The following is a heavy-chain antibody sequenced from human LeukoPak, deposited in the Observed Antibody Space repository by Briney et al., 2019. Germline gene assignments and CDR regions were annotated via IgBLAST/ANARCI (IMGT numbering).Heavy chain of an antibody. CDR1: GYTFTSYA. D-gene: IGHD3-3*01. CDR3: ARDSVLRFLVY. V-gene: IGHV1-18*01. CDR2: ISAYNGNT. J-gene: IGHJ4*02. Sequence: GASAKVSCKASGYTFTSYAMNWVRQAPGQGLEWMGWISAYNGNTNYAQKLQGRVTMTTDTSTSTAYMELRSLRSDDTAVYYCARDSVLRFLVYWGQGTLVTVSS.